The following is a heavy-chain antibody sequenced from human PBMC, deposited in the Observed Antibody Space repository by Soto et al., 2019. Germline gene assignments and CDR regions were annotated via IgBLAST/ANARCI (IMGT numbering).Heavy chain of an antibody. CDR3: ARLEGLATISYYFDF. J-gene: IGHJ4*02. V-gene: IGHV4-59*08. D-gene: IGHD3-9*01. CDR1: GGSISSYY. CDR2: IYFSGST. Sequence: SETLSLTCTVSGGSISSYYWSWIRQPQGKGLEWIGNIYFSGSTNYNPPLQTRVTISVDKSKSQFSLKLNSVPAADSAVYFCARLEGLATISYYFDFWGQGALVPVSS.